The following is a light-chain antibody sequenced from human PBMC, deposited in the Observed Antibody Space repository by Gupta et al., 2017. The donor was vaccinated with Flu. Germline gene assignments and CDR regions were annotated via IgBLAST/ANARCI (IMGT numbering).Light chain of an antibody. CDR2: GAS. CDR1: QGISTY. J-gene: IGKJ2*03. CDR3: QHLDTYPYS. V-gene: IGKV1-9*01. Sequence: DVQLTQSPSFLSASVGDRVTITCRASQGISTYLAWYQKKPGKPPALLIYGASTLQTGVPSRFSGSGSGTEFTLTISSLQPEDLATYFCQHLDTYPYSFGQGTKLEIK.